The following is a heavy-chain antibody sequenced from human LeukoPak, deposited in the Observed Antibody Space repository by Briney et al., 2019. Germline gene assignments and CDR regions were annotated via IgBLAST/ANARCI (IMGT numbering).Heavy chain of an antibody. V-gene: IGHV4-31*03. CDR1: GGSISSGGYY. Sequence: SETLSLTCTVSGGSISSGGYYWSWIRQHPGKGLEWIGYIYYSGSTYYNPSLKSRVTISVDTSKNQFSLKLSSVTAADTAVYYCARETNDYGDYFPSRSLGFDPWGQGTLVTVPS. CDR2: IYYSGST. J-gene: IGHJ5*02. D-gene: IGHD4-17*01. CDR3: ARETNDYGDYFPSRSLGFDP.